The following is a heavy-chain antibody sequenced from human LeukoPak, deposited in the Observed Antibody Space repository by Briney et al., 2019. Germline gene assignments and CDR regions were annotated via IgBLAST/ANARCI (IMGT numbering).Heavy chain of an antibody. CDR2: ISGSGGST. Sequence: ETLSLTCTVSGDSINSLDLWSWVRQAPGKGLEWVSAISGSGGSTYYADSVKGRFTISRDNSKNTLYLQMNSLRAEDTAVYYCAKVPSSDLEFDYWGQGTLVTVSS. D-gene: IGHD3-10*01. CDR1: GDSINSLD. J-gene: IGHJ4*02. V-gene: IGHV3-23*01. CDR3: AKVPSSDLEFDY.